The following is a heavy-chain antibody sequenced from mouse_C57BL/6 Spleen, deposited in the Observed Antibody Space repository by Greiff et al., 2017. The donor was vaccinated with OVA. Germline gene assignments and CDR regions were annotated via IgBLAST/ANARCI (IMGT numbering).Heavy chain of an antibody. Sequence: EVQVVESGGDLVKPGGSLKLSCAASGFTFSSYGMSWVRQTTDKRLEWVATISSGGSYTYYPDRVKELVTISRDNAKNTLYLQMSSLKSEDTAMYYCARHYGSSPYWYFDVWGTGTTVTVSS. J-gene: IGHJ1*03. CDR1: GFTFSSYG. CDR3: ARHYGSSPYWYFDV. D-gene: IGHD1-1*01. V-gene: IGHV5-6*01. CDR2: ISSGGSYT.